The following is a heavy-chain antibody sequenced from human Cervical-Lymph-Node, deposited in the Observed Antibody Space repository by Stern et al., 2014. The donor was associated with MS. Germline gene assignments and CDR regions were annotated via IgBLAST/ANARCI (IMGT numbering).Heavy chain of an antibody. CDR3: AGLDYPSWGMDV. Sequence: VQLLESGPGLVKPSETLSLTCTVSRDSISSYYWSWIRQPPGKGLEWIGYIYYNGLTNYNPSLKSRVTISVDTSKNQVSLKLRSVTAADTAVYYCAGLDYPSWGMDVWGQGTTVTVSS. CDR2: IYYNGLT. V-gene: IGHV4-59*01. J-gene: IGHJ6*02. D-gene: IGHD4-11*01. CDR1: RDSISSYY.